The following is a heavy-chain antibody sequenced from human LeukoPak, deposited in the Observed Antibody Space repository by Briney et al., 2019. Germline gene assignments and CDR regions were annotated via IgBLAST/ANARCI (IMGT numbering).Heavy chain of an antibody. J-gene: IGHJ3*02. CDR2: IYYSGST. CDR3: ARRLDAFDI. Sequence: SETLSLTCTVSGGSISSSSYYWGWIRQPPGKGLEWIGSIYYSGSTYYNPSLKSRVTISVDTSKNQFSLKLSSVTAADTAVYYCARRLDAFDIWGQGTMVTVSS. CDR1: GGSISSSSYY. V-gene: IGHV4-39*01.